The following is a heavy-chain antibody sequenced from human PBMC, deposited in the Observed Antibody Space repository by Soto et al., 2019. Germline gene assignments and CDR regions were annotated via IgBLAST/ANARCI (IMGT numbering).Heavy chain of an antibody. Sequence: GSLTLLFLAPGLFLANYPRNWVRQTAAKGLEWISYSSPRGDTIYYADSVEGRFTISRDNARNSLSLHMSSLRDEDSALYYCAKGNNTNVGWPYYFESWGQGVPVTVSS. CDR1: GLFLANYP. CDR3: AKGNNTNVGWPYYFES. D-gene: IGHD6-19*01. CDR2: SSPRGDTI. V-gene: IGHV3-48*02. J-gene: IGHJ4*02.